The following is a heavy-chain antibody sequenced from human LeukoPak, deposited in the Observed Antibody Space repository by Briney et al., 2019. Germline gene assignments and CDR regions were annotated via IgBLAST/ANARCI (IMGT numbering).Heavy chain of an antibody. D-gene: IGHD5-24*01. Sequence: PGRSLRLSCAASGFTFSSYGMHWVRQAPGKGLEWVAVISYDGSNKYYADSVKGRFTISRDNSKNTLYPQMNSLRAEDTAVYYCAKILDGYNEDYWGQGTLVTVSS. V-gene: IGHV3-30*18. CDR1: GFTFSSYG. CDR2: ISYDGSNK. CDR3: AKILDGYNEDY. J-gene: IGHJ4*02.